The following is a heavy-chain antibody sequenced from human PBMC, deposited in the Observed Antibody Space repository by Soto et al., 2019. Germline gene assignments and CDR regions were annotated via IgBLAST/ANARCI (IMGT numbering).Heavy chain of an antibody. CDR3: ARGNGMILAVQGDAPDKYYLDS. Sequence: SETLSLTCAVYGGSFSVYYWSWIRQPPGKGLEWIGEINHSGSINYNPSLESRVTISVDTSKNQFSLKLRSLTAADTAIYYCARGNGMILAVQGDAPDKYYLDSWSQGTPVTVS. J-gene: IGHJ4*02. V-gene: IGHV4-34*01. CDR1: GGSFSVYY. CDR2: INHSGSI. D-gene: IGHD3-22*01.